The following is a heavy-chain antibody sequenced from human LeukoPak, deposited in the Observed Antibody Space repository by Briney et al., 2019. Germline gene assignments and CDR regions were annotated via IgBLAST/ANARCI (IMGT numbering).Heavy chain of an antibody. CDR3: ARVLLWFGELSHFDY. V-gene: IGHV4-39*01. CDR1: GGSISSSSYY. D-gene: IGHD3-10*01. Sequence: SETLSLTCTVSGGSISSSSYYWGWIRQPPGKGLEWIGSIYYSGSTYYNPSLKSRVTISVDTSKNQFSLKLSSVTAADTAVYYCARVLLWFGELSHFDYWGQGTLVTVSS. J-gene: IGHJ4*02. CDR2: IYYSGST.